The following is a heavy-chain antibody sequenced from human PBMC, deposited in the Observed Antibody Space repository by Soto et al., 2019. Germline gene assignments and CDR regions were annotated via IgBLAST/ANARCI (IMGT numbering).Heavy chain of an antibody. D-gene: IGHD2-2*01. CDR1: GFTFYNYA. V-gene: IGHV3-23*01. J-gene: IGHJ4*02. CDR3: AKLGSSSWSPHYYFDY. CDR2: ITGSGSDT. Sequence: EVQVLESGGGLVQPGGSLRLSCAASGFTFYNYAMGWVRQAPGKGLEWVSDITGSGSDTYYVDSVKGRFTISRDNSENTLYLQMNSLRAEDTAIYYCAKLGSSSWSPHYYFDYWGQGTLVTVSS.